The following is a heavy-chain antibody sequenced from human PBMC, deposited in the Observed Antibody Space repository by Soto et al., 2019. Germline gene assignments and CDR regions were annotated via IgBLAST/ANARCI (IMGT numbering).Heavy chain of an antibody. J-gene: IGHJ1*01. Sequence: SVKVSCKASGGTFSSYAISWVRQAPGQGLEWMGGIIPIFGTANYAQKFQGRVTITADESTSTAYMELSSLRSEDTAVYYCATMYYYDSSGYANFQPWGQGTLVTVSS. CDR2: IIPIFGTA. V-gene: IGHV1-69*13. CDR1: GGTFSSYA. D-gene: IGHD3-22*01. CDR3: ATMYYYDSSGYANFQP.